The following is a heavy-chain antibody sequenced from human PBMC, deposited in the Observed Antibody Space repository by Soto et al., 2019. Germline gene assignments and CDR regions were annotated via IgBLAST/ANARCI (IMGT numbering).Heavy chain of an antibody. J-gene: IGHJ4*02. Sequence: GSLRLSCAASGFTFSSYAMHWVRQAPGKGLEYVSAISSNGGSTYYADSVKGRFTISRDNSKNTLYLQMGSLRAEDMAVYYCARAKGYCNGGSCYSYFDYWGQGTLVTVSS. V-gene: IGHV3-64*02. CDR2: ISSNGGST. D-gene: IGHD2-15*01. CDR1: GFTFSSYA. CDR3: ARAKGYCNGGSCYSYFDY.